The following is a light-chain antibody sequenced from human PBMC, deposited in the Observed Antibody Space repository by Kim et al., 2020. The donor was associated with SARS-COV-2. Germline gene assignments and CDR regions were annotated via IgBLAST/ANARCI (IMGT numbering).Light chain of an antibody. J-gene: IGKJ4*01. CDR3: QQYDDWPPLT. Sequence: SPGDGATLFCRASQTINTNLAWYQQKPGQAPRLLIYDASTRATGISARFSGSGSGTEFSLTISRLQSEDSAVYYCQQYDDWPPLTFGGGTKVDIK. V-gene: IGKV3D-15*01. CDR2: DAS. CDR1: QTINTN.